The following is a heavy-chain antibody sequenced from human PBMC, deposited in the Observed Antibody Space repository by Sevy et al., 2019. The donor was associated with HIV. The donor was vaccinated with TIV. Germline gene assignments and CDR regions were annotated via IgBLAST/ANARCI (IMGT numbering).Heavy chain of an antibody. D-gene: IGHD2-15*01. J-gene: IGHJ4*02. CDR1: GFTFSSYA. CDR2: INAISSNI. V-gene: IGHV3-21*01. CDR3: ARDVWSGGNAVYGY. Sequence: GGSLRLSCAASGFTFSSYAMNWVRQAPGKGLEWVSSINAISSNIYYADSVKGRFTISRDNAENSLYLQMNSVRAEDTAVYYFARDVWSGGNAVYGYWGQGTRVTVSS.